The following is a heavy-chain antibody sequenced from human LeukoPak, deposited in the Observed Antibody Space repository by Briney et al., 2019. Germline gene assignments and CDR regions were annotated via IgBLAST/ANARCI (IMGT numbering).Heavy chain of an antibody. J-gene: IGHJ3*02. V-gene: IGHV3-21*01. Sequence: GGSLRLSCAASGFTFSSYSMNWVRQAPGKGLEWVSSISSSSTYINYADSVKGRFTISRDNAKNSLYLQMNSLRAEDTAVYYCAKPYYDRVGPDAFDIWGQGTMVTVSS. CDR1: GFTFSSYS. D-gene: IGHD3-22*01. CDR3: AKPYYDRVGPDAFDI. CDR2: ISSSSTYI.